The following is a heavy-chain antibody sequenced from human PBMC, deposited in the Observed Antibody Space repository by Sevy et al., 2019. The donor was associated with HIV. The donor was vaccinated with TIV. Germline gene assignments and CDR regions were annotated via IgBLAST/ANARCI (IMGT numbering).Heavy chain of an antibody. CDR3: ARHTACMADS. V-gene: IGHV1-2*02. J-gene: IGHJ4*02. CDR1: GYTFTGHH. CDR2: INPKTGGT. Sequence: ASVKVSCKASGYTFTGHHIHWVRQAPGHGLEWMGWINPKTGGTNYAQNFQGRVVMTRDTSITTAYMELTSVISDDTAIYYCARHTACMADSWGQGTLVTVSS. D-gene: IGHD2-21*02.